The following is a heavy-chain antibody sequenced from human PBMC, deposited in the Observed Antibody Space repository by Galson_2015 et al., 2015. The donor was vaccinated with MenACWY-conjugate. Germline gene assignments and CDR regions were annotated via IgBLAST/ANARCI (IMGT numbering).Heavy chain of an antibody. D-gene: IGHD6-19*01. V-gene: IGHV3-30*18. CDR3: AKGGLWYSSGWYSNYYYYGMDV. J-gene: IGHJ6*02. CDR1: GFTFSHYG. CDR2: ISYDGNNK. Sequence: SLRLSCAASGFTFSHYGMHWVRQAPGKGLEWVTAISYDGNNKYYADSVKGRFTISRDNSKNTLYLQMNSLRAEDTAVYYCAKGGLWYSSGWYSNYYYYGMDVWGQGTTVTVSS.